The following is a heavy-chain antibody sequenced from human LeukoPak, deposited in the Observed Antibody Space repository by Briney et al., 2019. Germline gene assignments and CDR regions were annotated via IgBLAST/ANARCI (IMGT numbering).Heavy chain of an antibody. D-gene: IGHD5-18*01. V-gene: IGHV4-59*01. CDR1: GGSISSYY. J-gene: IGHJ2*01. CDR2: IYYSGST. CDR3: ASNAAMATLYRWYFDL. Sequence: SETLSLTCTVSGGSISSYYWSWIRQPPGKGLEWIGYIYYSGSTNYNPSLKSRVTISVDTSKNQFSLKLSSVTAADTAVYYCASNAAMATLYRWYFDLWGRGTLVTVSS.